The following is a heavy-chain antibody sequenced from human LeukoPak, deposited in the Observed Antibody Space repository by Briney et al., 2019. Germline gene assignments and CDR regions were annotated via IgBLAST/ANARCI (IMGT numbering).Heavy chain of an antibody. D-gene: IGHD3-3*02. CDR3: ARGGYSIFL. CDR1: GFTFSSYA. J-gene: IGHJ4*02. V-gene: IGHV3-30*04. Sequence: GGSLRLSSAASGFTFSSYAMHWVRRAPGKGLEWVAVISYDGSNKYYADSVKGRFTISRDNSKNTLYLQMNSLRAEDTAVYYCARGGYSIFLWGQGTLVTVSS. CDR2: ISYDGSNK.